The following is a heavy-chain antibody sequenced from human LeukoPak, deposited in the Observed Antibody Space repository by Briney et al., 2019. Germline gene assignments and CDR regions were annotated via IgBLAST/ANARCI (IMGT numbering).Heavy chain of an antibody. CDR3: TRDWGTLDY. D-gene: IGHD1-14*01. CDR1: GYTFGDYA. CDR2: IRSKAFGGAT. Sequence: PGRSLRLSCTGSGYTFGDYAMSWVRQSPGKGLEWVSLIRSKAFGGATEYAASVKGRFTISRDDSKSIAYLQMNSLKTEDTAMYYCTRDWGTLDYWGQGTLVTVSS. J-gene: IGHJ4*02. V-gene: IGHV3-49*04.